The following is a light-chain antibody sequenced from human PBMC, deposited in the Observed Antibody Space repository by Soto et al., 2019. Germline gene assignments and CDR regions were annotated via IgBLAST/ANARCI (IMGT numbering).Light chain of an antibody. CDR2: AAS. CDR1: QDFNNR. V-gene: IGKV1-12*01. Sequence: DIQMSQSPSSVSASVGDRVTITCRASQDFNNRLAWYQQTPGKAPKLLIYAASSLQPGVPSRFSGSGSGTDFTLTISSLQPEDFPTYYCQQANRFPYSFGQGTKLEMK. J-gene: IGKJ2*03. CDR3: QQANRFPYS.